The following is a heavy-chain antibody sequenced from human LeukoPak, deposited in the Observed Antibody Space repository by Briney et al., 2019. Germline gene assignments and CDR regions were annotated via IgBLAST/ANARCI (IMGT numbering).Heavy chain of an antibody. CDR1: GFTFTNYA. Sequence: GGSLRLSCAASGFTFTNYAMIWVLQAPGRGLEWVSAIRSGGDGTLYADSVKGRFTISRDNSKNTLFLQMNNMRAEDTAVYYCARDPNGDYVGAFEMWGPGTKVTVS. CDR3: ARDPNGDYVGAFEM. V-gene: IGHV3-23*01. CDR2: IRSGGDGT. J-gene: IGHJ3*02. D-gene: IGHD4-17*01.